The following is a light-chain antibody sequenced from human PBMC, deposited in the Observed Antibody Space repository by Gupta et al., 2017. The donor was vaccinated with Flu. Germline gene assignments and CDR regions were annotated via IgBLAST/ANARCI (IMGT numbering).Light chain of an antibody. CDR1: SSDVGGYNY. V-gene: IGLV2-8*01. CDR3: SSYAGSNNRV. CDR2: EVS. J-gene: IGLJ3*02. Sequence: SVTISCTGTSSDVGGYNYVSWYQQHPGKAPNLMIYEVSKRPAGVPDRFSGSKSGNTASLTVSGLQAEEEADYYCSSYAGSNNRVFGGGTKLTVL.